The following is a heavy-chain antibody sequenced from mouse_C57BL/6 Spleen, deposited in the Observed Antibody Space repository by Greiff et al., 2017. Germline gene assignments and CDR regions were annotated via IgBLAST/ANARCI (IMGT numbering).Heavy chain of an antibody. Sequence: QVHVKQSGAELARPGASVKLSCKASGYTFTSYGISWVKQRTGQGLEWIGEIYPRSGNTYYNEKFKGKATLTADKSSSTAYMELRSLTSEDSAVYFCARSGFDDYDGGVAYWGQGTLVTVSA. J-gene: IGHJ3*01. CDR1: GYTFTSYG. CDR3: ARSGFDDYDGGVAY. V-gene: IGHV1-81*01. CDR2: IYPRSGNT. D-gene: IGHD2-4*01.